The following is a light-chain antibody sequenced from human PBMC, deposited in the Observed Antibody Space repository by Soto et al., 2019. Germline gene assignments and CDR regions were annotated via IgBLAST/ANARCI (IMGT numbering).Light chain of an antibody. CDR1: QSVRNN. V-gene: IGKV3-15*01. J-gene: IGKJ5*01. CDR3: QQYNNWPPIT. Sequence: EIMMTQSPATLSVSPGERATLSCRASQSVRNNLAWYQQKPGQAPRLLIYYASTRATGIPARFSGSGSGTEFTLIISSLQSEDFALYYCQQYNNWPPITFGQGTRLEIK. CDR2: YAS.